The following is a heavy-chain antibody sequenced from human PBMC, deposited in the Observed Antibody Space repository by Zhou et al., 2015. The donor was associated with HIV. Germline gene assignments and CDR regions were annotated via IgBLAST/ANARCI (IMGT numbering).Heavy chain of an antibody. J-gene: IGHJ5*01. Sequence: QVQLVESGGGVVQPGRSLRLSCAASGFTFSSYGMHWVRQAPGKGLEWVSRIDNDASRTNYADSVKGRFTISRDDSKNSFYLQMNDLRAEDTALYYCAKDRRNWIGEYDSWGHGTLVTVSS. V-gene: IGHV3-NL1*01. CDR2: IDNDASRT. CDR1: GFTFSSYG. D-gene: IGHD3-10*01. CDR3: AKDRRNWIGEYDS.